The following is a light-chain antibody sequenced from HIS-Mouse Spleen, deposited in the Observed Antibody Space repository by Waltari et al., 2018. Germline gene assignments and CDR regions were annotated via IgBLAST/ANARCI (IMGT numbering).Light chain of an antibody. CDR3: SSYTSSSSWV. CDR2: EVS. Sequence: QSALTQPASVSGSPGQSITISCTGTSSDVGGYNYVSWYQQHPGKAPNLMIYEVSNRPPGVSNRFSGSKSGNTASLTISGLQAEDEADYYCSSYTSSSSWVFGGGTKLTVL. CDR1: SSDVGGYNY. V-gene: IGLV2-14*01. J-gene: IGLJ3*02.